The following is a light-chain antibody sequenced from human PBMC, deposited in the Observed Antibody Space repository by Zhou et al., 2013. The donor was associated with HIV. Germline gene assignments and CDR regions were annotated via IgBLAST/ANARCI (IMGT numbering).Light chain of an antibody. J-gene: IGKJ4*01. CDR2: AAS. CDR3: QKYNSAPLT. CDR1: QGIRND. Sequence: DIQMTQSPSSLSASVGDRVTITCRASQGIRNDLGWYQQKPGKVPKLLIYAASTLQSGVPSRFSGSRSGTDFTLTISSLQPEDVATYYCQKYNSAPLTFGGGTKVEIK. V-gene: IGKV1-27*01.